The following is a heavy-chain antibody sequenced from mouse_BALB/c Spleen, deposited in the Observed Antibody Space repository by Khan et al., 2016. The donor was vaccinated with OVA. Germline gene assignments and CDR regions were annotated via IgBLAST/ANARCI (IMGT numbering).Heavy chain of an antibody. Sequence: QVQLKQSGPGLVQPSQSLSITCTVSGFSLTTYGVHWVRQSPGKGLEWLGVIWSGGSTDYNAAFISRLSISKDNSKSLVFFKMNSLQANDTAIYYCARNYDYDEGLAYWGQGTLVTVSA. D-gene: IGHD2-4*01. V-gene: IGHV2-2*02. CDR3: ARNYDYDEGLAY. J-gene: IGHJ3*01. CDR2: IWSGGST. CDR1: GFSLTTYG.